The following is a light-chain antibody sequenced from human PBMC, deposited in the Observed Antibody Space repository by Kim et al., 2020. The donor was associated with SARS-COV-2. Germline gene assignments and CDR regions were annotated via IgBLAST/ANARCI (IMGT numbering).Light chain of an antibody. CDR3: HQYGGVPGT. V-gene: IGKV3-20*01. Sequence: EIVLTQSPGTLSLSLGERATISCRASQRVRDRYLAWYQQKAGQAPRFLMYSASTRATGIPDRFSGSGSGTDFTLTISRLESEDFGVYYCHQYGGVPGTFGQGTKVDIK. CDR1: QRVRDRY. CDR2: SAS. J-gene: IGKJ1*01.